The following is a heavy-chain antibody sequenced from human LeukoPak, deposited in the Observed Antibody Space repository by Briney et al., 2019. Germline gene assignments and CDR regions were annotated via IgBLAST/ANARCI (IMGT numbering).Heavy chain of an antibody. Sequence: ASVKVSCKASGYTLTTTTYGIGGVQHAPGQGLEWMGWISPYNGNTNYAQKLQGRVTMTTDTFTTTAYMELRSLRSDDTAVYYCARVGGIAVAGYEAFDRWGQGTMVSVP. D-gene: IGHD6-19*01. CDR3: ARVGGIAVAGYEAFDR. V-gene: IGHV1-18*01. CDR2: ISPYNGNT. CDR1: GYTLTTTTYG. J-gene: IGHJ3*01.